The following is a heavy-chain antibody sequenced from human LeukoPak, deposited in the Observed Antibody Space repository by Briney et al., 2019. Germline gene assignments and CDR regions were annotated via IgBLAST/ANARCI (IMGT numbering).Heavy chain of an antibody. CDR2: INTDGTVT. Sequence: PGGSLRLSCAAPGFTFSKYWMLWVRQAPGKGLESVSRINTDGTVTTYADSVKGRFTVSRDNADNTMSLQMNSVRDEDTAVYYCATKQWLAPPPDSWGEGTPVTVPS. V-gene: IGHV3-74*01. CDR1: GFTFSKYW. D-gene: IGHD6-19*01. CDR3: ATKQWLAPPPDS. J-gene: IGHJ4*02.